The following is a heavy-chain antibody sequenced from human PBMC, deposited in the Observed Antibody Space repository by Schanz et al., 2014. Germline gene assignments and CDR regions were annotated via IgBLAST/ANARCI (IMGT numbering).Heavy chain of an antibody. CDR3: ARPARWVGDNCFDP. J-gene: IGHJ5*02. Sequence: EVQLVESGGGLVQPGGSLRLSCAASGFTFSSYWMHWVRQVPGKGLVWVSRIKSDGSSTSYADSVKGRFTISRDNAKNTLYLQMNSLRAEDTAVYDCARPARWVGDNCFDPWGQGTLVTVSS. V-gene: IGHV3-74*01. CDR1: GFTFSSYW. CDR2: IKSDGSST. D-gene: IGHD3-10*01.